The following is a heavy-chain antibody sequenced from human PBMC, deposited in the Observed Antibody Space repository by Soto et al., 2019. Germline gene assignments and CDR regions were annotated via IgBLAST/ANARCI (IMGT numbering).Heavy chain of an antibody. CDR3: AGSHNYYDSSGYYWFGAFDI. D-gene: IGHD3-22*01. J-gene: IGHJ3*02. Sequence: SETLSLTCAVSGDSINSSHWWNWFREPPGKGLEWIGQISHSGSTNYNPSLTSRVTISVDKSKNHFSLKVTSVTAADTAVYYCAGSHNYYDSSGYYWFGAFDIWGQGTMVTVSS. CDR1: GDSINSSHW. CDR2: ISHSGST. V-gene: IGHV4-4*02.